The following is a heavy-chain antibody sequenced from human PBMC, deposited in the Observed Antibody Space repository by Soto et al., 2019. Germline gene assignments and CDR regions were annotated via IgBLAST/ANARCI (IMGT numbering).Heavy chain of an antibody. CDR3: ARGVDSSSWGGYYYYYGMDV. CDR2: ISSSSSYI. Sequence: GGSLRLSCAASGFTFSSYSMNWVRQAPGKGLEWVSSISSSSSYIYYADSVKGRFTISRDNAKNSPYLQMNSLRAEDTAVYYCARGVDSSSWGGYYYYYGMDVWGQGTTVTAP. J-gene: IGHJ6*02. V-gene: IGHV3-21*01. CDR1: GFTFSSYS. D-gene: IGHD6-13*01.